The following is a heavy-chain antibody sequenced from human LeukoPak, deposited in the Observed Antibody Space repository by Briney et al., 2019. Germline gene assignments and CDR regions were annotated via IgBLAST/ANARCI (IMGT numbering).Heavy chain of an antibody. D-gene: IGHD3-16*01. CDR1: DDSISDYY. V-gene: IGHV4-59*01. CDR2: IYNSGTS. Sequence: SETLSLTCTVSDDSISDYYRGWIRQPPGKGLEWIGYIYNSGTSTYKLSLNSRVTIPADTSKNQFSLKLSAMATADTAVYFCTRGAGWLIDYWGQGILVTVSS. CDR3: TRGAGWLIDY. J-gene: IGHJ4*02.